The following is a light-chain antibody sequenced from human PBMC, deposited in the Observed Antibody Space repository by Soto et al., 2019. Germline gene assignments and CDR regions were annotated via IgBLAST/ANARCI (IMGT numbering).Light chain of an antibody. CDR3: QQDYNLPWT. Sequence: PGERATLSCRASQSVSSSYLSWYQQKPGQAPRLLIYGASTRATGIPARFSGSGSGTDFTLTISSLQPEDFAVYYCQQDYNLPWTFGQGTKVEIK. V-gene: IGKV3D-7*01. CDR1: QSVSSSY. CDR2: GAS. J-gene: IGKJ1*01.